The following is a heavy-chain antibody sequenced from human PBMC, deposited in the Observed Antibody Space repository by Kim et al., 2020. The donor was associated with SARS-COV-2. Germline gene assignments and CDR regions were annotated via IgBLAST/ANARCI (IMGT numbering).Heavy chain of an antibody. CDR2: INHSGST. CDR3: ARRRNCSGGSCYLNWFDP. D-gene: IGHD2-15*01. V-gene: IGHV4-34*01. Sequence: SETLSLTCAVYGGSFSGYYWSWIRQPPGKGLEWIGEINHSGSTNYNPSLKSRVTISVDTSKNQFSLKLSSVTAADTAVYYCARRRNCSGGSCYLNWFDPWGQGTLVTVSS. J-gene: IGHJ5*02. CDR1: GGSFSGYY.